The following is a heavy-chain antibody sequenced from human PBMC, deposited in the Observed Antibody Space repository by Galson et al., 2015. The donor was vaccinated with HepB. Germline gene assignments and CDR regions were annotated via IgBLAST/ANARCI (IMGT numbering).Heavy chain of an antibody. Sequence: SLRLSCAASGLKFGNYAMTWVRQAPGKGLEWVSTISGKGDETFYADSVKGRFTIPRDNSKNTQSLQMSSLRVEDTAVYYCAKGGHLSFFDYWGQGTLVTVSS. V-gene: IGHV3-23*01. CDR3: AKGGHLSFFDY. CDR1: GLKFGNYA. J-gene: IGHJ4*02. CDR2: ISGKGDET.